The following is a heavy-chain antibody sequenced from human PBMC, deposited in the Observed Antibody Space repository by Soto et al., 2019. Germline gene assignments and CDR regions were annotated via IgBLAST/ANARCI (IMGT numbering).Heavy chain of an antibody. Sequence: SVTLSLTCTLPRGSISSYYWSWIRQPPGKGLEWIGYIYYSGSTNYNPSLKSQVTISVDTSKNQFSLKLSSVTAADTAVYYCARRYGGNLDYWGQRTLVTVS. CDR2: IYYSGST. CDR3: ARRYGGNLDY. J-gene: IGHJ4*02. CDR1: RGSISSYY. V-gene: IGHV4-59*08. D-gene: IGHD1-26*01.